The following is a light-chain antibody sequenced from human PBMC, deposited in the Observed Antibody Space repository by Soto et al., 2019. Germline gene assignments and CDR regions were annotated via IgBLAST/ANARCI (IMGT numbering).Light chain of an antibody. J-gene: IGKJ2*01. CDR2: GPS. CDR1: QNVNSNH. Sequence: EIVLTQSPGTLSLPPGERATLSCRASQNVNSNHIAWYQQKPGQAPRLLIYGPSSRATGIPERFSGSGSGTDFTLTISRLEPEDLAVYYCQQRSNWPPYTFGQGTKVDIK. CDR3: QQRSNWPPYT. V-gene: IGKV3D-20*02.